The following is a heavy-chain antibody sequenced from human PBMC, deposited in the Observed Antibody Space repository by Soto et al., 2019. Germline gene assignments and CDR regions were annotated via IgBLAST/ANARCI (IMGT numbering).Heavy chain of an antibody. Sequence: GASVKVSCKASGGTFSSYAISWVRQAPGQGLEWMGGIIPIFGTANYAQKFQGRVTITADESTSTAYMELSSLRSEDTAVYYCAIWSGYYTQGYYYVLDVSAQRTTVPVSS. CDR3: AIWSGYYTQGYYYVLDV. D-gene: IGHD3-3*01. CDR1: GGTFSSYA. V-gene: IGHV1-69*13. CDR2: IIPIFGTA. J-gene: IGHJ6*02.